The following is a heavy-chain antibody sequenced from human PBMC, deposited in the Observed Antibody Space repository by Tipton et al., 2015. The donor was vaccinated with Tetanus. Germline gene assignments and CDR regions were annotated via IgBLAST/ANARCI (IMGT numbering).Heavy chain of an antibody. V-gene: IGHV3-23*01. Sequence: SLRLSCAASGFTVSSSYMSWVRQSPGKGLEWVSAVSGRGSSTYYADSVKGRFTISRDSSKNTLYLQMNSLRAEDTAVYYCAKGLWYSSSSYFDYWGQGTLVTVSS. D-gene: IGHD6-6*01. CDR1: GFTVSSSY. J-gene: IGHJ4*02. CDR3: AKGLWYSSSSYFDY. CDR2: VSGRGSST.